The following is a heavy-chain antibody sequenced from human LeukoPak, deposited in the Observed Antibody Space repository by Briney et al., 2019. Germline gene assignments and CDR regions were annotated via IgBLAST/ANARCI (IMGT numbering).Heavy chain of an antibody. J-gene: IGHJ4*02. V-gene: IGHV3-7*04. CDR2: INQDGREQ. Sequence: GGSLRLSCAASGFTFSDYWMSWVRQAPGQGLEWVAKINQDGREQHFVDSVKGRFTISRDNAKNSLFLQMDSLRAEDTAVYYCTGGALDYWVQGALVTVSS. CDR1: GFTFSDYW. CDR3: TGGALDY.